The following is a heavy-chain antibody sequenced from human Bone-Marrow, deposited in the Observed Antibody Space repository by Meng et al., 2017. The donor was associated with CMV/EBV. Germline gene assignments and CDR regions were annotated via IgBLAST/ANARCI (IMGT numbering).Heavy chain of an antibody. D-gene: IGHD6-6*01. J-gene: IGHJ6*02. CDR3: ARGGDSSSMYYYYGMDV. CDR2: ISAYNGST. V-gene: IGHV1-18*01. Sequence: ASVKVSCKASGYTFTNYDITWVRQAPGQGVEWMGWISAYNGSTSYAQKFQGRVTITADKSTSTAYMELSSLRSEDTAVYYCARGGDSSSMYYYYGMDVWGQGTTVTVSS. CDR1: GYTFTNYD.